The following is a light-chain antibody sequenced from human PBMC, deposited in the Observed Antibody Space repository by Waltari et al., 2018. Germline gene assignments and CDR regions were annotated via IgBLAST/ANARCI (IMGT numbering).Light chain of an antibody. CDR2: GAS. CDR1: QSVSRS. V-gene: IGKV3-20*01. J-gene: IGKJ1*01. CDR3: QHYVRLPAT. Sequence: IVLTQSPGTLFLSPGDRATLSCRASQSVSRSLAWYQQKPGQAPKLLIYGASTRATGIPDRFTGSGSGTDFSLTISSLEPEDFAIYFCQHYVRLPATFGQGTKVEIK.